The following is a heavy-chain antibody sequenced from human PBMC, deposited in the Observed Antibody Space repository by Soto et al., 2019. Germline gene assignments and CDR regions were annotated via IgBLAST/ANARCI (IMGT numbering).Heavy chain of an antibody. CDR2: ISYDGSDT. V-gene: IGHV3-30*03. CDR3: XXXXXXXXXXXXXXXL. Sequence: QVQLVESGGGVVQPGRSLRLSCAASGFTFSNYGMHWVRQAPGKGLEWVALISYDGSDTYYEDTVKGRFTISRDNYEXXXXXXXXXXXXXXXXXXXXXXXXXXXXXXXXXXXLWGQGTLVTVSS. J-gene: IGHJ4*02. CDR1: GFTFSNYG.